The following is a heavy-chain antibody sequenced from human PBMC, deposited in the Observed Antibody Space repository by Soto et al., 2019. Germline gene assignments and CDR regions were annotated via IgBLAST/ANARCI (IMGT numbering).Heavy chain of an antibody. J-gene: IGHJ4*02. CDR3: ARGSVSSVHY. CDR1: GGSFSGYY. V-gene: IGHV4-34*01. Sequence: QVQLQQWGAGLLKPSETLSLTCAVYGGSFSGYYWSWIRQPPGKGLEWIGEINHRGSTNYNPSLKSSVTIAVDTSKYQFSLKMSSVTAADTAVYYCARGSVSSVHYWVQGTLVTVSS. D-gene: IGHD3-22*01. CDR2: INHRGST.